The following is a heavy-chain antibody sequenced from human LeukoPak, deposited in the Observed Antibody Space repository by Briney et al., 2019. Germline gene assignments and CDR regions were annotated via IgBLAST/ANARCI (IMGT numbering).Heavy chain of an antibody. CDR1: GGSISSYY. Sequence: PSETLSLTCTVSGGSISSYYWSWIRRPAGKGLEWIGRIYTSGSTNHNPSLKSRVTMSVDTSKNQFSLKLSSVTAADTAVYYCARVGSGYYMYYFDYWGQGTLVTVSS. D-gene: IGHD3-22*01. V-gene: IGHV4-4*07. CDR2: IYTSGST. J-gene: IGHJ4*02. CDR3: ARVGSGYYMYYFDY.